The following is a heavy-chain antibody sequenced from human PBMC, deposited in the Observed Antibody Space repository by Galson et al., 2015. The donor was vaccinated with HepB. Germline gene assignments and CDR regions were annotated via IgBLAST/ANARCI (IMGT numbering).Heavy chain of an antibody. CDR3: ANLVDYGGDY. CDR1: GFIFSNYA. CDR2: IRYDGGNK. D-gene: IGHD4-17*01. V-gene: IGHV3-30*02. J-gene: IGHJ4*02. Sequence: SLRLSCAASGFIFSNYAMHWVRQAPGKVLGWVAFIRYDGGNKYYADSVKGRFTISGDNSENTLSLQMNRLRTADPAVYYCANLVDYGGDYWGQVTLVTVSS.